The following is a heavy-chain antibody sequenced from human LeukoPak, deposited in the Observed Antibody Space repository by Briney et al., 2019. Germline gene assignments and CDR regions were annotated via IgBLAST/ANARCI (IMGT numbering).Heavy chain of an antibody. CDR2: LYSDGNNK. J-gene: IGHJ1*01. V-gene: IGHV3-30*19. Sequence: GGSLRLSCVTSGFTLSSHGMHWVRQTPGKGLEWVAFLYSDGNNKYYADAVKGRFTISRDNSKNTVHLQMNSLRPEDTAVYYCARSLSAREYFDHWGQGTLVTVSS. CDR3: ARSLSAREYFDH. D-gene: IGHD6-25*01. CDR1: GFTLSSHG.